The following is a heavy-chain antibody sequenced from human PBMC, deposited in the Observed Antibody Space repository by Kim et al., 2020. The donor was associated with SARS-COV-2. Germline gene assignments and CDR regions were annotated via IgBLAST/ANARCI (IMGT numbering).Heavy chain of an antibody. CDR3: ARPVGGYSSSIGWFDP. CDR2: IIPIFGTA. Sequence: SVKVSCKASGGTFSSYAISWVRQAPGQGLEWMGGIIPIFGTANYAQKFQGRVTITADESTSTAYMELSSLRSEDTAVYYCARPVGGYSSSIGWFDPWGQGTLVTVSS. D-gene: IGHD6-13*01. CDR1: GGTFSSYA. J-gene: IGHJ5*02. V-gene: IGHV1-69*13.